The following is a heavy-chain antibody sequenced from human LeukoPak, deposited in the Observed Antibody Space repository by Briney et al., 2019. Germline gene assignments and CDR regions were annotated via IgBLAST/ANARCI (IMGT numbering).Heavy chain of an antibody. J-gene: IGHJ6*03. CDR2: IYSSGYT. CDR1: GFTVGDNY. V-gene: IGHV3-53*01. Sequence: SGGSLRLSCAASGFTVGDNYMSWVRQAPGRGLEWVSVIYSSGYTYYADSVKGRFTISRDNAKNTLYLQMNSLGAEDTALYYCARVAATVTTNFYYYIDVWGEGTTVTVSS. CDR3: ARVAATVTTNFYYYIDV. D-gene: IGHD4-17*01.